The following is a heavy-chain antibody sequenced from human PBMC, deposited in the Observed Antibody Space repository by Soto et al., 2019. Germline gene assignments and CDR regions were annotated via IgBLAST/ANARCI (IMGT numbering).Heavy chain of an antibody. CDR2: ISYDGSNE. CDR1: GFTFSSYG. CDR3: ARTKYYYYGMDV. Sequence: PGGSLRLSCAVSGFTFSSYGMHWVRQAPGKGLEWVAHISYDGSNEHYVDSVKGRFTISRDNSKNTLYLQMNSLRAEDTAVYYCARTKYYYYGMDVWGQGTTVTVSS. J-gene: IGHJ6*02. V-gene: IGHV3-30*03.